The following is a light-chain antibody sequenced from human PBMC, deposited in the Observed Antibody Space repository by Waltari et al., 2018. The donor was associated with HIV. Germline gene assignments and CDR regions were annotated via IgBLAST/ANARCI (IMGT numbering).Light chain of an antibody. Sequence: DIQMTQPPSSLYASVGDGATFTCRASQNIWKFLNWFQQKPRQAPTLLCRASSTLQSGLPSRFSRVGAGTDFTLFISSLQPEDFATYYCLQTYKTPLTFGPGTKLEIK. CDR2: ASS. J-gene: IGKJ3*01. V-gene: IGKV1-39*01. CDR3: LQTYKTPLT. CDR1: QNIWKF.